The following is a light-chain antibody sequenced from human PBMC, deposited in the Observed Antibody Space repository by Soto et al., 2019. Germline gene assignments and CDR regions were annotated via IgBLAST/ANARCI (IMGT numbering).Light chain of an antibody. CDR3: AAWDDSLNGCV. V-gene: IGLV1-44*01. Sequence: QSVLTQPPSASGTPGQRVTISCSGSSSNIGTYSVGWYQQFPGTAPRLLIYSDNQRPSGVPDRFSASKSGASASLAISGLQSEDEADFSCAAWDDSLNGCVFGTGTKVTVL. CDR2: SDN. CDR1: SSNIGTYS. J-gene: IGLJ1*01.